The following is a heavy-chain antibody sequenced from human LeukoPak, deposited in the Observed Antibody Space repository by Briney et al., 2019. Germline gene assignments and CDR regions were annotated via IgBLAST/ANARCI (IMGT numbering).Heavy chain of an antibody. CDR2: IKQDGSEK. D-gene: IGHD6-19*01. V-gene: IGHV3-7*01. CDR3: ARDSIAVAGTEIDY. J-gene: IGHJ4*02. Sequence: GGSLRLSCVASGFTFSSYWMSWVRQAPGKGLEWVANIKQDGSEKFYVDSVKGRFTISRDNAKNSLYLQMNSLRAEDTAVYYCARDSIAVAGTEIDYWGQGTLVTVSS. CDR1: GFTFSSYW.